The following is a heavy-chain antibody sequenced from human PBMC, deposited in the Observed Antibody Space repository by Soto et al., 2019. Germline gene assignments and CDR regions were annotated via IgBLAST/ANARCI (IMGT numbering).Heavy chain of an antibody. CDR3: ARSAINYDSSGYYPLDY. CDR2: IYYSGST. V-gene: IGHV4-39*01. D-gene: IGHD3-22*01. CDR1: GGSISSSSYY. Sequence: SETLSLTCTVSGGSISSSSYYWGWIRQPPGKGLEWIGSIYYSGSTYYNPSLKSRVTISVDTSKNQFSLKLSSVTAADTAVYYCARSAINYDSSGYYPLDYWGQGTLVTVSS. J-gene: IGHJ4*02.